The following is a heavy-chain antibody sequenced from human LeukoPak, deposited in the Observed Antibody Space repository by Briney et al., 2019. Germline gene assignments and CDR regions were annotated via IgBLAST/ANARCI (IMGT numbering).Heavy chain of an antibody. D-gene: IGHD5-12*01. V-gene: IGHV3-30*03. CDR3: ARDKHELRRYSDYAGYSYYMDV. CDR1: GFTFSSYG. J-gene: IGHJ6*03. Sequence: PWGALRLSCAASGFTFSSYGMHWVRQAPGKGLEWVAVISYDGSNKYYADSVKGRFTITRDNSKNTLYLQMNSLRAEDTAVYYCARDKHELRRYSDYAGYSYYMDVWGKGTTVTVSS. CDR2: ISYDGSNK.